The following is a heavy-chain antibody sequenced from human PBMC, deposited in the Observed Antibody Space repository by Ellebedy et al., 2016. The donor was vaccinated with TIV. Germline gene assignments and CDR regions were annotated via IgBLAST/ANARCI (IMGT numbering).Heavy chain of an antibody. CDR1: GGSFSGYY. D-gene: IGHD2-2*01. J-gene: IGHJ6*02. CDR2: INHSGST. V-gene: IGHV4-34*01. CDR3: ARGRVVPAAIYYYYGMDV. Sequence: SETLSLXXAVYGGSFSGYYWSWIRQPPGKGLEWIGEINHSGSTNYNPSLKSRVTISVDTSKNQFSLKLSSVTAADTAVYYCARGRVVPAAIYYYYGMDVWGQGTTVTVSS.